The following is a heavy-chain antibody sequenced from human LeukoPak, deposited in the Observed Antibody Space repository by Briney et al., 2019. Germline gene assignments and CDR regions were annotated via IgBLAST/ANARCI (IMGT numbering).Heavy chain of an antibody. Sequence: SETLSLTCTVSGGSISSGGYYWSWIRQHPGKGLEWIGYIYYSGSTYYNPSLKSRVTISVDTSKTQSSLKLSSVTAADTAVYYCATDTYYDILTGYGYYYGMDVWGQGTTVTVSS. J-gene: IGHJ6*02. V-gene: IGHV4-31*03. CDR1: GGSISSGGYY. CDR3: ATDTYYDILTGYGYYYGMDV. CDR2: IYYSGST. D-gene: IGHD3-9*01.